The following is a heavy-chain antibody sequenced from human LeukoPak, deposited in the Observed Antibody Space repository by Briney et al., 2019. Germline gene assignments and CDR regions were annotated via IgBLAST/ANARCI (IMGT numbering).Heavy chain of an antibody. J-gene: IGHJ4*02. CDR3: ARASMVRGVRDPMRY. CDR2: IKEDGSEK. Sequence: GGSLRLSCAASGFTFSNYGMHWVRQAPGKGLEWVADIKEDGSEKSYVDSVKGRFTISRDNSKNTLYLQMNSLRAEDTAVYYCARASMVRGVRDPMRYWGQGTLVTVSS. CDR1: GFTFSNYG. D-gene: IGHD3-10*01. V-gene: IGHV3-7*03.